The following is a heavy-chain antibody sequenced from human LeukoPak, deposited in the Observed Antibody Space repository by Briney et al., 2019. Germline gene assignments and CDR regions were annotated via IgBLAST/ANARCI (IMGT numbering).Heavy chain of an antibody. CDR3: ARETLRDLHWYFDL. Sequence: GGSLRLSCAGSGFIVSSHAMHWVRQAPGKGLEWVAVLSYDGINENYADSLRGRFTISRDSFKNTLYLQMNSLTTDDTALYYCARETLRDLHWYFDLWGRGTLVTVSS. CDR1: GFIVSSHA. V-gene: IGHV3-30-3*01. J-gene: IGHJ2*01. D-gene: IGHD3/OR15-3a*01. CDR2: LSYDGINE.